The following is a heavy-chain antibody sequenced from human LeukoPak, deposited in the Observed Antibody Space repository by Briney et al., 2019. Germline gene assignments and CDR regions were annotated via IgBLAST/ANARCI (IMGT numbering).Heavy chain of an antibody. CDR3: AKDRSRRQWLVPPFDY. CDR1: GFTFSSYG. J-gene: IGHJ4*02. CDR2: IRYDGSNK. V-gene: IGHV3-30*02. D-gene: IGHD6-19*01. Sequence: GGSLRLPCAASGFTFSSYGMHWVRQAPGKGLEWVAFIRYDGSNKYYADSVKGRFTISRDNSKNTLYLQMNSLRAEDTAVYYCAKDRSRRQWLVPPFDYWGQGTLVTVSS.